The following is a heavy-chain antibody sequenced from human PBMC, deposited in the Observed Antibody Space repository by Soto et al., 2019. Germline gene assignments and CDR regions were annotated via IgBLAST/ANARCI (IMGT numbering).Heavy chain of an antibody. V-gene: IGHV3-53*01. CDR1: GFSVSSDY. D-gene: IGHD3-10*01. Sequence: GXLRLSCAASGFSVSSDYMSWVLQSPGKGLEWVSLIYSGGDTYYADSVKGRFTISRDISSNTIYLHMTSLRADDTAIYYCTRAGSDPGNFYISNYYAMDVWGRGTTVTVSS. CDR3: TRAGSDPGNFYISNYYAMDV. J-gene: IGHJ6*02. CDR2: IYSGGDT.